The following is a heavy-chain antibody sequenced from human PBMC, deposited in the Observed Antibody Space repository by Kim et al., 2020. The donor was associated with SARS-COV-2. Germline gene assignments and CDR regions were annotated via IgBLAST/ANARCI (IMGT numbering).Heavy chain of an antibody. CDR3: ARDSRDYCSGGSCYLRSGYYYYMDV. J-gene: IGHJ6*03. V-gene: IGHV4-31*03. D-gene: IGHD2-15*01. CDR1: GGSISSGGYY. Sequence: SETLSLTCTVSGGSISSGGYYWSWIRQHPGKGLEWIGYIYYSGSTYYNPSLKSRVTISVDTSKNQFSLKLSSVTAADTAVYYCARDSRDYCSGGSCYLRSGYYYYMDVWGKGTTVTVSS. CDR2: IYYSGST.